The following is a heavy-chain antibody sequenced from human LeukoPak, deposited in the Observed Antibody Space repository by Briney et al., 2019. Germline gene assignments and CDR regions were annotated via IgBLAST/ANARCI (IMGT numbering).Heavy chain of an antibody. CDR1: GGSISSGGYY. CDR2: IYSGGST. Sequence: LSLTCTVSGGSISSGGYYWSWVRQAPGKGPEWVSVIYSGGSTYYADSVKGRFTISRDNSKNTLYLQMNSLRAEGTAVYYCARDDDYGDPGPHDAFDIWGHGTMVTVSS. D-gene: IGHD4-17*01. CDR3: ARDDDYGDPGPHDAFDI. J-gene: IGHJ3*02. V-gene: IGHV3-66*01.